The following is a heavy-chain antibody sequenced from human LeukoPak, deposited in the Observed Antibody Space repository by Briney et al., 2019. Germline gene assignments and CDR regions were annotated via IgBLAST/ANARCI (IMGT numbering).Heavy chain of an antibody. D-gene: IGHD3-22*01. J-gene: IGHJ4*02. CDR3: ARVPTYYDSRGWNYFDF. V-gene: IGHV1-2*02. CDR2: INPNSGGT. CDR1: GYTFTGYY. Sequence: ASVKVSCKASGYTFTGYYMHWVRQAPGQGLEWMGWINPNSGGTNYAQKFQGRVTMTRDTSISTAYMELSRLRSDDTAVYYCARVPTYYDSRGWNYFDFWGQGTLVTVSS.